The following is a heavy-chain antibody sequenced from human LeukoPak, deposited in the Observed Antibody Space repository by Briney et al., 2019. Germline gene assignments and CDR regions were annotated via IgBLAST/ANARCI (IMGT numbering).Heavy chain of an antibody. Sequence: ASVKVSCKASGYTFTSYGISWVRQAPGQGLEWMGWISAYNGNTNYAQKLQGRGTMTTDTSTSTAYMELRSLRSDDTAVYYCARAALTTLPNRIQLWLRYYYYYGMDVWGQGTTVTVSS. V-gene: IGHV1-18*01. D-gene: IGHD5-18*01. CDR3: ARAALTTLPNRIQLWLRYYYYYGMDV. J-gene: IGHJ6*02. CDR1: GYTFTSYG. CDR2: ISAYNGNT.